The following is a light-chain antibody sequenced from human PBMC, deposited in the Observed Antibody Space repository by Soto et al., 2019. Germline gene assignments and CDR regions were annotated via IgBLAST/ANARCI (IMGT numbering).Light chain of an antibody. CDR2: GVS. V-gene: IGKV3-15*01. CDR3: QQENNWPPICP. Sequence: EIVMTQSPATLSVSPGERATLSCRASQSVSSNLAWYQQKPGQAPRLLFFGVSTRATGIPARFSGSGYGTEFTLTDNSLQSEDCAVYYCQQENNWPPICPCGPGTKVDIK. J-gene: IGKJ3*01. CDR1: QSVSSN.